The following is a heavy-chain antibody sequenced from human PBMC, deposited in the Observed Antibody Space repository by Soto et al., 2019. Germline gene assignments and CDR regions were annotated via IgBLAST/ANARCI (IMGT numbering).Heavy chain of an antibody. CDR1: GYTFTGYY. V-gene: IGHV1-2*02. Sequence: ASVKVSCKASGYTFTGYYMHWLRQAPGQGLEWMGWINPNSGGTNYAQKFQGRVTMTRDTSISTAYMELSRLRSDDTAVYYCARDPPNYDILTGSEPGDYWGQGTLVTVSS. CDR3: ARDPPNYDILTGSEPGDY. J-gene: IGHJ4*02. CDR2: INPNSGGT. D-gene: IGHD3-9*01.